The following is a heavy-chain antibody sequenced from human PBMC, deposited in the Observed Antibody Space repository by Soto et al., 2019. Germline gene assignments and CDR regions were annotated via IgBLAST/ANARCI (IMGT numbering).Heavy chain of an antibody. CDR1: GGTFSSYA. CDR3: ARDPRYDFWSGYYRGGWFDP. J-gene: IGHJ5*02. V-gene: IGHV1-69*06. CDR2: IIPIFGTA. Sequence: QVQLVQSGAEVKKPGSSVKVSCKASGGTFSSYAISWVRQAPGQGLEWMGGIIPIFGTANYAQKFQGRVTITADKSTSTAYMELSSLRSEDTAVYYCARDPRYDFWSGYYRGGWFDPWGQGTLVTVSS. D-gene: IGHD3-3*01.